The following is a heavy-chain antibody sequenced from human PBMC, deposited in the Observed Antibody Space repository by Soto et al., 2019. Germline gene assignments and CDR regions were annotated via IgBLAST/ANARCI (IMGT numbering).Heavy chain of an antibody. D-gene: IGHD1-20*01. Sequence: QLQLQESGPGLVKPSETLSLTCAVSGGSISGSYYYWGWLRQSPGQGPEWIGRVFSTGFASYNPSLESSVSVSVDTSKNQFSLKVSGVSAADAAVYYCATTQKGYNWNYFAHWGQRALVTVSS. CDR1: GGSISGSYYY. CDR3: ATTQKGYNWNYFAH. V-gene: IGHV4-39*01. J-gene: IGHJ4*02. CDR2: VFSTGFA.